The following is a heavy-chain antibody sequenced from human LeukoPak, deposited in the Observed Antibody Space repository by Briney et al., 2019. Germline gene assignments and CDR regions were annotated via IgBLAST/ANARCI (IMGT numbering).Heavy chain of an antibody. Sequence: SETLSLTCTVSGGSISSSSYYWGWIRQPPGKGLEWIGSIYYSGSTYYNPSLKSRVTISVDTSKNQFSLKLSSVTAADTAVYYCARQDRDIDYGDYVLFFDYWGQGTLVTVSS. V-gene: IGHV4-39*01. D-gene: IGHD4-17*01. CDR3: ARQDRDIDYGDYVLFFDY. CDR1: GGSISSSSYY. CDR2: IYYSGST. J-gene: IGHJ4*02.